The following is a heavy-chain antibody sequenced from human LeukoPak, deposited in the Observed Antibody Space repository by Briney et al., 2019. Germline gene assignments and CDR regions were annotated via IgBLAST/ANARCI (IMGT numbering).Heavy chain of an antibody. Sequence: SETLSLTCAVYGGSFSGYYWSWIRQPPGKGLEWIGEINHSGSTNYNPSLKSRVTISVDTSKNQFPLKLSSVTAADTAVYYCARGRPGERWLQFPFDYWGQGTLVTVSS. CDR1: GGSFSGYY. J-gene: IGHJ4*02. CDR3: ARGRPGERWLQFPFDY. D-gene: IGHD5-24*01. V-gene: IGHV4-34*01. CDR2: INHSGST.